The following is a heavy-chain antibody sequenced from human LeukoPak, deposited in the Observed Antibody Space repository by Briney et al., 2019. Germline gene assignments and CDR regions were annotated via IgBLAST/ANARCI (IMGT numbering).Heavy chain of an antibody. CDR2: ISAYNGNT. CDR1: GYTFTNYG. J-gene: IGHJ4*02. CDR3: ALYLTSAYYYY. V-gene: IGHV1-18*01. D-gene: IGHD3-10*01. Sequence: GASVKVPCKASGYTFTNYGVSWMRQAPGQGLEWMGWISAYNGNTDYAQKLQGRVTMTTDTSTSTAYMELRSLRSDDTAVYYCALYLTSAYYYYWGQGTLVTVSS.